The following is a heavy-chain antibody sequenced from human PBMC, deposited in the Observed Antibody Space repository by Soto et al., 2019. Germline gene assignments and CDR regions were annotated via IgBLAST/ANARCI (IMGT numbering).Heavy chain of an antibody. J-gene: IGHJ6*02. CDR1: GLTFSSYS. CDR3: ARDKSGSSWYFDYYYYGMDV. D-gene: IGHD6-13*01. Sequence: GGSLRLSCAASGLTFSSYSMNWVRQAPGKGLEWVSSISSSSSYIYYADSVKGRFTISRDNAKNSLYLQMNSLGAEDTAVYYCARDKSGSSWYFDYYYYGMDVWGQGTTVTVSS. V-gene: IGHV3-21*01. CDR2: ISSSSSYI.